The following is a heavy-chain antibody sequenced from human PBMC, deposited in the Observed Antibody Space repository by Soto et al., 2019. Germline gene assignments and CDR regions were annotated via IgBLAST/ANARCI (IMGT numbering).Heavy chain of an antibody. CDR1: GFSLSDYY. V-gene: IGHV3-11*01. CDR3: AKNSEHFSS. J-gene: IGHJ5*02. D-gene: IGHD3-3*02. CDR2: ISSSGRTI. Sequence: PGGSLRLSCAASGFSLSDYYMSWIRQAPGKGLEWISYISSSGRTIFYADSGKGRFTISRDNAKNSLFLQMNSLRAEDTALYYCAKNSEHFSSSGQGALVTVSA.